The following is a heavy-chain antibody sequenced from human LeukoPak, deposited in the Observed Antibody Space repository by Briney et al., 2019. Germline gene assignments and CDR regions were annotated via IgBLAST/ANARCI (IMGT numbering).Heavy chain of an antibody. CDR1: GGSISSSSYY. CDR3: ARVAMGYYGSGSYRWFDP. CDR2: IYYSGST. J-gene: IGHJ5*02. V-gene: IGHV4-31*03. Sequence: PSETLSLTCTVSGGSISSSSYYWSWIRQHPGKGLEWIGYIYYSGSTYYNPSLKSRVTISVDTSKNQFSLKLSSVTAADTAVYYCARVAMGYYGSGSYRWFDPWGQGTLVTVSS. D-gene: IGHD3-10*01.